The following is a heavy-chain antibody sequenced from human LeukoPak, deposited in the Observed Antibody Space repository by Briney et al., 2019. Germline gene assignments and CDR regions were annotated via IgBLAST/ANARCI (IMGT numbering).Heavy chain of an antibody. D-gene: IGHD4-17*01. CDR2: IKQDGSDK. Sequence: GGSLRLSCATSGFTFSSYWMNWVRQAPGKGLEWVANIKQDGSDKYYVDSVKGRFTISRDNAKNSLYLQMNSLRAEDTAVYYCARAERRGSYGDYVGYWGQGTLVTVSS. V-gene: IGHV3-7*03. J-gene: IGHJ4*02. CDR1: GFTFSSYW. CDR3: ARAERRGSYGDYVGY.